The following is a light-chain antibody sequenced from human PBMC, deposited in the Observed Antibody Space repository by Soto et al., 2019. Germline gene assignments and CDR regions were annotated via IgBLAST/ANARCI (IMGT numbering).Light chain of an antibody. CDR3: QQLNSYPIAT. V-gene: IGKV1-8*01. CDR1: QGISSY. Sequence: AIRMTQSPSSLSASTGDRVTITCRASQGISSYLAWYQQKPGKAPKLLIYAASTLQSGVPSRFSGSGSGREFTLTISSLQPEDFATYHCQQLNSYPIATFGGGKKVDIK. CDR2: AAS. J-gene: IGKJ4*01.